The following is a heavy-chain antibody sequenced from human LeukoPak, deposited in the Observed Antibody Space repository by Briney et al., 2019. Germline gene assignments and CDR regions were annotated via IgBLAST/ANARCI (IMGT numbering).Heavy chain of an antibody. CDR1: GYSFTDYY. CDR2: INPKSGGT. D-gene: IGHD2-21*01. CDR3: ARTDRLDGGPYLIGP. V-gene: IGHV1-2*02. Sequence: ASVKVSCKTSGYSFTDYYMHWVRQAPGQGLEWMGWINPKSGGTSSAQKFQGRVTMTRDTSITTVYMEVSWLTSDDTAIYYCARTDRLDGGPYLIGPWGQGTLVTVSS. J-gene: IGHJ5*02.